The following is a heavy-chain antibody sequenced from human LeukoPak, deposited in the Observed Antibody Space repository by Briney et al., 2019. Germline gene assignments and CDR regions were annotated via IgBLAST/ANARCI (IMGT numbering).Heavy chain of an antibody. Sequence: GESLKISCXGSGYSFTSYWIGWVRQMPGKGLEWMGIIYPGDSDTRYSPSFQGQVTISADKSISTAYLQWSSLKASDTAMYYCARRHYYDSSGYNDAFDIWGQGTMVTVSS. V-gene: IGHV5-51*01. CDR3: ARRHYYDSSGYNDAFDI. CDR1: GYSFTSYW. CDR2: IYPGDSDT. D-gene: IGHD3-22*01. J-gene: IGHJ3*02.